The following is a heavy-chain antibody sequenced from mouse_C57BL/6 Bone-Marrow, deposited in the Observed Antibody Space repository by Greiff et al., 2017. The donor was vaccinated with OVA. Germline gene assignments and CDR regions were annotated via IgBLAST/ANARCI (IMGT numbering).Heavy chain of an antibody. CDR2: ISDGGSYT. V-gene: IGHV5-4*01. D-gene: IGHD1-1*01. CDR3: ARDYYGSFYWYFDV. Sequence: EVQLVESGGGLVKPGGSLKLSCAASGFTFSSYAMSWVRQTPEKRLEWVATISDGGSYTYYPDNVKGRFTISRDNAKNNLYLQMSHLKSEDTAMYYCARDYYGSFYWYFDVWGTGTTVTVSS. CDR1: GFTFSSYA. J-gene: IGHJ1*03.